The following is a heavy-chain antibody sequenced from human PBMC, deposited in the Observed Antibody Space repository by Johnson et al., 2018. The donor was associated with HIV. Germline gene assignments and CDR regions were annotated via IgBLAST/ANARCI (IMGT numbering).Heavy chain of an antibody. D-gene: IGHD4-17*01. J-gene: IGHJ3*02. CDR2: INWNGGST. V-gene: IGHV3-66*02. CDR3: ARVRSSGPWVNDAFDI. CDR1: GFTVSSNY. Sequence: VQLVESGGGLVQPGVSLRLSCAASGFTVSSNYMNWVRQAPGKGLEWVSGINWNGGSTGYADSVKGRFTISRDNSKNTLYLQMNSLRAEDTAVYYCARVRSSGPWVNDAFDIWGQGTMVTVSS.